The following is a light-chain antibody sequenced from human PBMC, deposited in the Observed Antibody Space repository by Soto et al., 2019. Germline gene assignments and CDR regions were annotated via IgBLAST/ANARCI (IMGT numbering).Light chain of an antibody. CDR3: CSYADSLTWV. Sequence: QSALTQPRSVSGSPGQSVTISCTGTGSDVGGYNYVSWYQQHPGKAPKLMIYDVSKWPSGVPDRFSGSKSGNTASLTISGLQAEAEADYYCCSYADSLTWVLGGGTKLTVL. CDR1: GSDVGGYNY. CDR2: DVS. V-gene: IGLV2-11*01. J-gene: IGLJ3*02.